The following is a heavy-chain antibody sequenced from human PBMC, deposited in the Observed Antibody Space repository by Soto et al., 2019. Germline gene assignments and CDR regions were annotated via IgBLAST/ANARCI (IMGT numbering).Heavy chain of an antibody. CDR1: GGTISSYY. D-gene: IGHD2-21*02. Sequence: SETLSLTCTFSGGTISSYYWSWIRQPPGKGLEWIGYIYYSGITNYNPSLKSRVTISVDTSKNQFSLKLSSVTAADTAVYYCARELGHCGGDCYSQMPWFDPWGHGTLVTVSS. V-gene: IGHV4-59*01. CDR2: IYYSGIT. CDR3: ARELGHCGGDCYSQMPWFDP. J-gene: IGHJ5*02.